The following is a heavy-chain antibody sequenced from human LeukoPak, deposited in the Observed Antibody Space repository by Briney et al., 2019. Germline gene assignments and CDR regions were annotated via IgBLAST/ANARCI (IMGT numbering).Heavy chain of an antibody. J-gene: IGHJ4*02. CDR1: GFTFSSYW. D-gene: IGHD6-6*01. CDR2: IKQDGSEK. Sequence: GGSLRLSCAASGFTFSSYWMSWVRQAPGKGLEWVANIKQDGSEKYYVDSVKGRFTISRDNAKNSLYLQMNSLRAEDTAVYYCARAFSPYSSSSDDYWGQGTLVTVFS. V-gene: IGHV3-7*01. CDR3: ARAFSPYSSSSDDY.